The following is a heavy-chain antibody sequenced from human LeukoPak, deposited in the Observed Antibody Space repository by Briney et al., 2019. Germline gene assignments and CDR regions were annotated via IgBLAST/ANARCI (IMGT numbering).Heavy chain of an antibody. J-gene: IGHJ4*02. CDR3: ARGTISGYDPGYYFDY. CDR2: ISGSGGST. V-gene: IGHV3-23*01. D-gene: IGHD5-12*01. CDR1: GFTFSSYA. Sequence: GGSLRLSCAASGFTFSSYAMSWVRQAPGKGLEWVSAISGSGGSTYYADSVKGRFTISRDNSKNTLYLQMNSLRAEDTAVYYCARGTISGYDPGYYFDYWGQGTLVTVSS.